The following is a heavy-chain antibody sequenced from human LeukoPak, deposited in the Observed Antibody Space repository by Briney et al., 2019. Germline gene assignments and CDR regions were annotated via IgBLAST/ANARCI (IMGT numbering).Heavy chain of an antibody. V-gene: IGHV3-30-3*01. CDR3: ARDADVLRYFDWYHFDI. Sequence: GGSLRLSCAASGFTFSSYAMHWVRQAPGKGLEWVAVISYDGSNKYYADSVKGRFTISRDNSKNTLYLQMNSLRAEDTAVYYCARDADVLRYFDWYHFDIWGQGTMVTVSS. CDR1: GFTFSSYA. CDR2: ISYDGSNK. D-gene: IGHD3-9*01. J-gene: IGHJ3*02.